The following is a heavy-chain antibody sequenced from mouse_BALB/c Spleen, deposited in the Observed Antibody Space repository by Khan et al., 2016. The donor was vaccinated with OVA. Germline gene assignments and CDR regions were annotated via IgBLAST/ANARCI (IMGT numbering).Heavy chain of an antibody. J-gene: IGHJ3*01. Sequence: QVRLQQSGAELAKPGASVKMSCKASGYTFTSYWMHWVKQTPGQGLEWIRYINPSTGYTEYNHKFKDQFTLSADNSSSTAYLQLSSLTSEDSAVYYCASHGSSSAWLTYWGQGTLVTVSA. V-gene: IGHV1-7*01. D-gene: IGHD1-1*01. CDR2: INPSTGYT. CDR1: GYTFTSYW. CDR3: ASHGSSSAWLTY.